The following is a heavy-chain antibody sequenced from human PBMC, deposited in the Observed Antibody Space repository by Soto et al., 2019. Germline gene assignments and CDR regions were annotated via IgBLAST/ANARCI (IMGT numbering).Heavy chain of an antibody. CDR3: ARIAASGRGWDV. Sequence: EVQLVESGRGLVQPGGSLRLSCVDSGFTFSSYWMSWVRQAPVKGLEWVGNIKQDGSEENYVDSVKGRFTISRYNAKNSMYLQMNSLRVEDTAVYYCARIAASGRGWDVWGQGTTVVVSS. J-gene: IGHJ6*02. CDR1: GFTFSSYW. D-gene: IGHD6-13*01. CDR2: IKQDGSEE. V-gene: IGHV3-7*03.